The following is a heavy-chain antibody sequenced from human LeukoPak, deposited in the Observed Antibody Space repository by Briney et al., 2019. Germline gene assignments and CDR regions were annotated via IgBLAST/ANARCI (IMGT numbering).Heavy chain of an antibody. D-gene: IGHD5-18*01. J-gene: IGHJ4*02. CDR1: GGSISSYY. CDR3: ARDPEGYSYGSYFDY. V-gene: IGHV4-4*07. Sequence: PSETLSLTCSVSGGSISSYYWSWIRQPAGKALEWLGRISTGGSANYNPSLQSRVTMSIDTSKSQFSLNLNSVTAADTAVYYCARDPEGYSYGSYFDYWGQGTLVTVSS. CDR2: ISTGGSA.